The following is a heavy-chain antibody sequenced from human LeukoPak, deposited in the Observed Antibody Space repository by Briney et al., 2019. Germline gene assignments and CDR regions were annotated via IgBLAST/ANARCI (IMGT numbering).Heavy chain of an antibody. CDR3: GRDIYDSSGHLNLRDAFDI. Sequence: GASVTVSCKASGYTFTSYGISWVRQAPGQGLEWVGWISAYNGNTNYAQKLQGRVTMTTDTSTSTAYMELRSLRSDDSAVYYWGRDIYDSSGHLNLRDAFDIWGQGTMVTVSS. J-gene: IGHJ3*02. V-gene: IGHV1-18*01. CDR1: GYTFTSYG. D-gene: IGHD3-22*01. CDR2: ISAYNGNT.